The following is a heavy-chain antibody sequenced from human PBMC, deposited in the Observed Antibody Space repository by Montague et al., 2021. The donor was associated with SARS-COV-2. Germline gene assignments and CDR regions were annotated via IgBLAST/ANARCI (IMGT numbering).Heavy chain of an antibody. Sequence: SETLSLTCSVSSGSIISSGYYWGWIRQPPGKELEWIGNISYSGSTXYNPSFKSRVSISIDTSKNHLSLNMSSVTAADTAVYHCAKRRSLGVTKPFDYWGQGGLVTVSS. J-gene: IGHJ4*02. CDR3: AKRRSLGVTKPFDY. CDR2: ISYSGST. D-gene: IGHD1-26*01. V-gene: IGHV4-39*02. CDR1: SGSIISSGYY.